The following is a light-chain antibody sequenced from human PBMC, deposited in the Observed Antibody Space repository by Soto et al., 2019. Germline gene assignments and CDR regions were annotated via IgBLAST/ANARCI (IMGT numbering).Light chain of an antibody. CDR2: ATS. V-gene: IGKV1-6*01. CDR1: QGIRTE. J-gene: IGKJ1*01. Sequence: AIQMTQSPSSLSASVGDRVTITCRASQGIRTELGWYQQKPGKAPNLLIYATSTLQSGLPSRFSGSGSGTDFTLPIRSLQPEDFATYYCLQDYNYPRPFGQGTKVEIK. CDR3: LQDYNYPRP.